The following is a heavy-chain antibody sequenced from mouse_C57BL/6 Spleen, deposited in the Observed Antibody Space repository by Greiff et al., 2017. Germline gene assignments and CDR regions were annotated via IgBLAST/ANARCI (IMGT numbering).Heavy chain of an antibody. CDR3: ARRNWDGYFDY. CDR2: IYPGDGDT. CDR1: GYAFSSSW. V-gene: IGHV1-82*01. Sequence: QVQLQQSGPELVKPGASVKISCKASGYAFSSSWMNWVKQRPGKGLEWIGRIYPGDGDTNYNGKFKGKATLTADKSSSTAYMQLSSLTSEDSAVYYCARRNWDGYFDYWGQGTTLTVSS. J-gene: IGHJ2*01. D-gene: IGHD4-1*01.